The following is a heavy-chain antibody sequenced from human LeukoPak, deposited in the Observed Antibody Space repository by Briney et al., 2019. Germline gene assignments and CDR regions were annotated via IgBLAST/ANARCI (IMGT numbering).Heavy chain of an antibody. Sequence: PGGSLRLSCAASEFTFNSYSFNWIRQPPGGRLEWVSSISSGSTYIYYSDSVKGRFTVSRDNAKNSLFLQMNNLRAEDTAVYYCARDPFYHDAAGSDDYWGQGTLVTVSS. CDR3: ARDPFYHDAAGSDDY. CDR1: EFTFNSYS. CDR2: ISSGSTYI. D-gene: IGHD3-10*01. V-gene: IGHV3-21*01. J-gene: IGHJ4*02.